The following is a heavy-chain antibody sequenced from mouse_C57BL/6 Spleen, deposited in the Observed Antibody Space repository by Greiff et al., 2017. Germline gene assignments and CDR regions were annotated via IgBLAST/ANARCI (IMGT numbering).Heavy chain of an antibody. CDR3: ARWGGYSYAMDY. D-gene: IGHD2-3*01. V-gene: IGHV1-9*01. J-gene: IGHJ4*01. CDR2: ILPGSGST. Sequence: VQLQASGAELMKPGASVQLSCQATGYPFPGYWIEWVKQRPGHGLEWIGEILPGSGSTNYHGKFKGKATFTADTSSNPAYMQLSSLTTEDSAIYYCARWGGYSYAMDYWGQGTSVTVSS. CDR1: GYPFPGYW.